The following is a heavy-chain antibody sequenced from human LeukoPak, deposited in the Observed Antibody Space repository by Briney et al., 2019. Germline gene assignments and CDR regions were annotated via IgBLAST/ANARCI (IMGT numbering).Heavy chain of an antibody. CDR1: GGSISSYY. CDR3: ARQDYGRAFDI. J-gene: IGHJ3*02. V-gene: IGHV4-59*01. CDR2: IYYSGST. Sequence: PSETLSLTCTVSGGSISSYYWSWIRQPPGKGLEWIGYIYYSGSTNYNPSLKSRVTISVDTSKNQSSLKLSSVTAADTAVYYCARQDYGRAFDIWGQGTMVTVSS. D-gene: IGHD4-17*01.